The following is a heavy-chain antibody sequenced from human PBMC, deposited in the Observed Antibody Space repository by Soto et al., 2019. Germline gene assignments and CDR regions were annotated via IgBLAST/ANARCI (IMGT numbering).Heavy chain of an antibody. D-gene: IGHD2-8*01. Sequence: QVQLQESGPGLVKPSPTLSLTCTVSGDSISSADYYGSWIRQPPVQGLEWIGYVYNSGRTYNNRYHKSRSTLLINASKNQFALNLSYLTAQDRDVYYCSGELYPPLFDYWGQGTLVTVSS. J-gene: IGHJ4*02. CDR3: SGELYPPLFDY. CDR1: GDSISSADYY. V-gene: IGHV4-30-4*01. CDR2: VYNSGRT.